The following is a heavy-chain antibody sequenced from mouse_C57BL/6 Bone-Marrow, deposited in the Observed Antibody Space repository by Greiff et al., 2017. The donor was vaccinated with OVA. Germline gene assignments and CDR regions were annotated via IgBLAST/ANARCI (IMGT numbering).Heavy chain of an antibody. V-gene: IGHV1-64*01. CDR2: IHPNSGST. CDR1: GYTFTSYW. D-gene: IGHD4-1*01. Sequence: VQLQQPGAELVKPGASVKLSCKASGYTFTSYWMHWVKQRPGQGLEWIGMIHPNSGSTNYNEKFKSKATLTVDKASSTAYMQLSSLTSEDSAVYYCARSITGTERGYYFDYWGQGTTLTVSS. J-gene: IGHJ2*01. CDR3: ARSITGTERGYYFDY.